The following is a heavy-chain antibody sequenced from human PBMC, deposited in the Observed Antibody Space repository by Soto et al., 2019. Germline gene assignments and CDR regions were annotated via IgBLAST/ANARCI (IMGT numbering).Heavy chain of an antibody. V-gene: IGHV4-4*02. CDR2: VYHSGTT. CDR3: AVPGDVDFDY. CDR1: GASIGTNNW. J-gene: IGHJ4*02. Sequence: QVQLQESGPGLVEPSGTLSLTCAVSGASIGTNNWWSWVRQPPGKGLEWIGEVYHSGTTNCNPSLKSRVTISIDNSKNQFSLRLTSMTAADTAVYYCAVPGDVDFDYWSQGTLVTVSS.